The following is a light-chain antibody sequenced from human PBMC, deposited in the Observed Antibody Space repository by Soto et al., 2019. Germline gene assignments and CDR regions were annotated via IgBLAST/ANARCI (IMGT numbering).Light chain of an antibody. Sequence: VLTQLPSASGTAGQGVTISCSGSTSNIGSNYVYWYQQLPGTAPKVLIYRNNQRPSGVPDRFSGSKSGTSASLAISGLRSDDEADYFCATWDDSLNGFYVFGTGTKVTVL. J-gene: IGLJ1*01. CDR3: ATWDDSLNGFYV. CDR1: TSNIGSNY. CDR2: RNN. V-gene: IGLV1-47*01.